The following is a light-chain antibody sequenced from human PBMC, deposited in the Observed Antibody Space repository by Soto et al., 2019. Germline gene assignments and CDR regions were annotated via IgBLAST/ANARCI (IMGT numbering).Light chain of an antibody. CDR2: KAS. Sequence: NRITQSPSTLSAYVGDRVTINCRASQSISSWLAWYQQKPGKAPKLLIYKASTLKSGVPSRFSGSGSGTDFTLTISSLQPDDFATYYCQQSYSAPLTFGGGTKVDNK. CDR1: QSISSW. V-gene: IGKV1-5*03. J-gene: IGKJ4*01. CDR3: QQSYSAPLT.